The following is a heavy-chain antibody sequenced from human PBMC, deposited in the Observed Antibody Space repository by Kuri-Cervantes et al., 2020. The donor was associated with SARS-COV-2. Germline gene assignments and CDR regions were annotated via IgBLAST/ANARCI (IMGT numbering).Heavy chain of an antibody. CDR3: ARDRGGHDAFDI. CDR2: ISHSGST. J-gene: IGHJ3*02. V-gene: IGHV4-59*11. D-gene: IGHD3-10*01. Sequence: SQTLSLTCTVSGGSISTHYWNWIRQPPGKGLEWIGYISHSGSTNCNPSLKSRVTISVDMPKDQFSLKVRSVTAADTAVYYCARDRGGHDAFDIWGQGTMVTVSS. CDR1: GGSISTHY.